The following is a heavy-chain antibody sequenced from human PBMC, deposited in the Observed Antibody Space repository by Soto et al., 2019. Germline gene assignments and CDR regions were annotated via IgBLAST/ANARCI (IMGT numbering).Heavy chain of an antibody. V-gene: IGHV1-58*01. D-gene: IGHD6-25*01. J-gene: IGHJ5*02. CDR2: IVVGISNT. CDR3: AREGGSDSLAPKNNWFDT. Sequence: SVKVSCKASGFTFTNSAVQWVRQARGQGLEWIGWIVVGISNTNYAQKFQERVTITRDMSTSTTYMELSSLRSDDTAVYYCAREGGSDSLAPKNNWFDTWGQGTRVTVSS. CDR1: GFTFTNSA.